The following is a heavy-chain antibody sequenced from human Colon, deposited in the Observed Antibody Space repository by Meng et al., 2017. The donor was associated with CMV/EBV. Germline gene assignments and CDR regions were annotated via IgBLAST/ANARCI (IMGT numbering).Heavy chain of an antibody. CDR1: GFTFSSYA. CDR2: ISGSSDNT. V-gene: IGHV3-23*01. Sequence: GGSLRLSCAASGFTFSSYAMSWVRQAPGKGLEWVSGISGSSDNTYSADSVKGRFTISRDNSKNTLYLQMDSLRVEDTAIYYCARPWFGAQYYSFSMAVWGQGTTVTVSS. D-gene: IGHD3-10*01. J-gene: IGHJ6*02. CDR3: ARPWFGAQYYSFSMAV.